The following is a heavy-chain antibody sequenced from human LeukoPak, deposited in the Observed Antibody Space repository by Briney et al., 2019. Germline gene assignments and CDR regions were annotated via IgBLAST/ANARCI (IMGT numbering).Heavy chain of an antibody. Sequence: SETLSLTCTVSGGSISSYYWSWIRQPAGKGLEWIGRIYTSGSTNYNPSLKSRVTISVDTSKNQFSLKLSFVTAADTAVYYCARVCHSYGYRSAYNWFDPWGQGTLVTVSS. CDR3: ARVCHSYGYRSAYNWFDP. D-gene: IGHD5-18*01. CDR1: GGSISSYY. V-gene: IGHV4-4*07. J-gene: IGHJ5*02. CDR2: IYTSGST.